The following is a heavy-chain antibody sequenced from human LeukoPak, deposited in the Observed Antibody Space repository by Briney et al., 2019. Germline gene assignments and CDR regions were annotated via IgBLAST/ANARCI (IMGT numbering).Heavy chain of an antibody. V-gene: IGHV1-2*02. Sequence: ASATVSCKASGYTFTDYYIHWMRQAPGQGLEWMGWINPKRGVTTYAQKFQGRVTMTRDTSITTAYMELTRLRSDDTTIYYCARERNYGDYGNAFDVWGQGTKVTVSS. J-gene: IGHJ3*01. CDR2: INPKRGVT. D-gene: IGHD4-17*01. CDR1: GYTFTDYY. CDR3: ARERNYGDYGNAFDV.